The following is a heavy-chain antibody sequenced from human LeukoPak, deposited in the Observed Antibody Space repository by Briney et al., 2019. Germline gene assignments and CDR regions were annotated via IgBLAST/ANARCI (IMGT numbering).Heavy chain of an antibody. J-gene: IGHJ4*02. CDR1: GGSISSSNW. Sequence: SETLSLTCAVSGGSISSSNWWSWVRQPPGKGLEWIGYIFYSGSTNYTPSLKSRVTIPMDKSNNQFFLDLSPLTAADTAVYYCARGPSGDYGGYFDSWGQGTLVTVSS. V-gene: IGHV4-4*02. CDR2: IFYSGST. CDR3: ARGPSGDYGGYFDS. D-gene: IGHD4-17*01.